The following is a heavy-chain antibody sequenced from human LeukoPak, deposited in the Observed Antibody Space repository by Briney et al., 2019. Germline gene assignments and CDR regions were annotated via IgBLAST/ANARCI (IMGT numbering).Heavy chain of an antibody. Sequence: GGSLRLSCAASGFTFGTYWMHWVRQAPGKGLVWVSHINSDGTSATYADSVKGRFTISRDNAKDTLYLQMNSLRAEDTAVYYCAKDVVVIPAASDYFDYWGQGTLVTVSS. V-gene: IGHV3-74*01. CDR2: INSDGTSA. CDR1: GFTFGTYW. D-gene: IGHD2-2*01. CDR3: AKDVVVIPAASDYFDY. J-gene: IGHJ4*02.